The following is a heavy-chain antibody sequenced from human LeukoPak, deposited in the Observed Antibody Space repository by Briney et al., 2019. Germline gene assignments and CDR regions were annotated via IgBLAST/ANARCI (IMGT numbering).Heavy chain of an antibody. CDR1: GFTFSSYS. D-gene: IGHD3-22*01. J-gene: IGHJ4*02. CDR3: ARDYYDSSGYYYGVDY. Sequence: GGSLRLSCAASGFTFSSYSMNWVRQAPGKGLEWVSYISSSSSTIYYADSVKGRFAISRDNAKNSLYLQMNSLRAEDTAVYYCARDYYDSSGYYYGVDYWGQGTLVTVSS. CDR2: ISSSSSTI. V-gene: IGHV3-48*01.